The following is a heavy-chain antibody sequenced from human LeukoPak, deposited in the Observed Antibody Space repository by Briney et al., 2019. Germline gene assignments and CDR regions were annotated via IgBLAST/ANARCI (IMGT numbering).Heavy chain of an antibody. CDR3: VRGATDVNRHLYY. CDR1: ALTSSDFS. D-gene: IGHD5-12*01. Sequence: GGSLRLSWALAALTSSDFSMNWVRQAQEEGLEWVSIIRSSSSHIFDADSVKGRFTISRDNAKNPLYLQMNSLRPEDTAVYYCVRGATDVNRHLYYWGQGILVTVSS. V-gene: IGHV3-21*01. J-gene: IGHJ4*02. CDR2: IRSSSSHI.